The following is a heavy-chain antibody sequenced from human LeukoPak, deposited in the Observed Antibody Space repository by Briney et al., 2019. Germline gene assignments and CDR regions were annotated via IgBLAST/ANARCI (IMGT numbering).Heavy chain of an antibody. CDR1: GGSISSSSYY. CDR3: ARSEIDMYYYDSSGYYFDY. CDR2: IYYSGST. V-gene: IGHV4-61*01. D-gene: IGHD3-22*01. Sequence: SETLSLTCTVSGGSISSSSYYWSWIRQPPGKGLEWIGYIYYSGSTNYNPSLKSRVTISVDTSKNQFSLKLSSVTAADTAVYYCARSEIDMYYYDSSGYYFDYWGQGTLVTVSS. J-gene: IGHJ4*02.